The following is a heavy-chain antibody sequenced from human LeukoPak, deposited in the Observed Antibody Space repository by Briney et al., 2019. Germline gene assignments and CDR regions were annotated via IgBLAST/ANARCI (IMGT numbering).Heavy chain of an antibody. Sequence: PSETLSLTCTVSGGSISSHYWSWIRQPPGKGLEWIGYIYYSGSTNYNPSLKSRVTISVDTSKNQFSLKLSSVTAADTAVYYCATSWELRYFDWLFPYYYYYMDVWGKGTTVTVSS. CDR3: ATSWELRYFDWLFPYYYYYMDV. CDR2: IYYSGST. J-gene: IGHJ6*03. CDR1: GGSISSHY. D-gene: IGHD3-9*01. V-gene: IGHV4-59*11.